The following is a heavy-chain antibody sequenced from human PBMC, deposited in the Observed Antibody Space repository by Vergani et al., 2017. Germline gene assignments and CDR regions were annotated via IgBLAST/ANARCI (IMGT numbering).Heavy chain of an antibody. J-gene: IGHJ6*02. Sequence: QLQLQESGPGLVKPSETLSLTCTVSGGSISSNSYYWSWIRQPPGKGLEWIGSISYSGTTFYNPSLKSRVTVYVDTSKNHFSLKLNSLTAADTAVYYCASPLYSRVFHGYYSYALYVWVQGAAVTVS. D-gene: IGHD6-13*01. CDR2: ISYSGTT. V-gene: IGHV4-39*02. CDR1: GGSISSNSYY. CDR3: ASPLYSRVFHGYYSYALYV.